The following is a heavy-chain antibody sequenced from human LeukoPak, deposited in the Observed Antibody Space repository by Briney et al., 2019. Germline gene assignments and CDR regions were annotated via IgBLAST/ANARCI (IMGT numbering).Heavy chain of an antibody. J-gene: IGHJ1*01. CDR1: GGSVSSSKYL. V-gene: IGHV4-39*07. CDR2: ISYSGNT. D-gene: IGHD2-8*01. CDR3: AGLGVMVLVYQSES. Sequence: PSETLSLTCAVSGGSVSSSKYLWGWIRQPPGKELEWIGSISYSGNTDYNPSLKSRVTLSVDTSKNQFSLKLTSVTAAVSAVYYCAGLGVMVLVYQSESWGQGTPVTVSS.